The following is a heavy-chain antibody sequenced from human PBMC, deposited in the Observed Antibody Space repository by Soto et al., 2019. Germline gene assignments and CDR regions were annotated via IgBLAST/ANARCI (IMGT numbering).Heavy chain of an antibody. J-gene: IGHJ4*02. D-gene: IGHD6-19*01. CDR2: IFHGGST. Sequence: QVQLQEAGPGLVKPSGTLSLTCTVSGVSISSDNWWNWVRQPPGKGLEWIGEIFHGGSTNYDPSLESRVTLTVDKSNNQVSLILTSLTAADAAVYYCARRVAGTGKIDYWGQGILVTVSS. CDR3: ARRVAGTGKIDY. CDR1: GVSISSDNW. V-gene: IGHV4-4*02.